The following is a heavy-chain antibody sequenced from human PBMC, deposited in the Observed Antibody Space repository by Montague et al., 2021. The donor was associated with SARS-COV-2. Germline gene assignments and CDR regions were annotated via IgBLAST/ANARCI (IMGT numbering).Heavy chain of an antibody. J-gene: IGHJ5*02. CDR1: GASFSNYY. CDR3: AREGYCSGGTCYSSGPNWFDP. V-gene: IGHV4-59*01. Sequence: SETLSLTCTVSGASFSNYYWSWIRQPPGKGLEWIGYIYYTGTTNYNPSPKSRVTISVDTSKTQFSLKSTSVTAADTAVYYCAREGYCSGGTCYSSGPNWFDPWGQGTLVTVSS. D-gene: IGHD2-15*01. CDR2: IYYTGTT.